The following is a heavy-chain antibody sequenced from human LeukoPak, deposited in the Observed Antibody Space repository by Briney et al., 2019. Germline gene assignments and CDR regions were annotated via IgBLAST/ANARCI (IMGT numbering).Heavy chain of an antibody. Sequence: GGSLRLSCAASVFTFSSYSMNWVREAPGKGLEWVSSISSSSSYIYSADSVKGRFTISRDNAKNSLYLQMNSLRAEDTAVYYCARPPLGYCSSTSCLENWFDPWGQGTLVTVSS. D-gene: IGHD2-2*01. CDR3: ARPPLGYCSSTSCLENWFDP. V-gene: IGHV3-21*01. CDR2: ISSSSSYI. CDR1: VFTFSSYS. J-gene: IGHJ5*02.